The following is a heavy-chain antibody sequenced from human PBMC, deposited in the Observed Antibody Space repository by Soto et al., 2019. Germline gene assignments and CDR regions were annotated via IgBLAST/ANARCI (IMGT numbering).Heavy chain of an antibody. CDR2: ISAYNGNT. J-gene: IGHJ6*02. CDR1: GYTFTSYG. V-gene: IGHV1-18*01. Sequence: ASVKVSCKASGYTFTSYGISWVRQAPGQGLEWMGWISAYNGNTNYARKLQGRVTMTTDTSTSTAYMELRSLRSDDTAVYYCAREDVVVVPAAQYYYYYGMDVWG. D-gene: IGHD2-2*01. CDR3: AREDVVVVPAAQYYYYYGMDV.